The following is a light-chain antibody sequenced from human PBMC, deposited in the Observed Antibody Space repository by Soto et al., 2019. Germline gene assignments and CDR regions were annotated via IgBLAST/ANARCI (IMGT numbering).Light chain of an antibody. Sequence: EIVLTQSPGTLSSSPGEGVTLSCRASETIRSNYLAWYQKKPGQAPRLLIFGASTRATGIPDKFSGSGSGTDFTLTISSLEPEDFAEYYCQQYGSSPPDTFGPET. CDR3: QQYGSSPPDT. CDR2: GAS. V-gene: IGKV3-20*01. CDR1: ETIRSNY. J-gene: IGKJ3*01.